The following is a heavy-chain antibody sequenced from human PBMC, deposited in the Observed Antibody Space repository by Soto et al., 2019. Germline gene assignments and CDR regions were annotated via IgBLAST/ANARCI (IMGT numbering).Heavy chain of an antibody. D-gene: IGHD2-21*02. J-gene: IGHJ6*02. CDR3: ARGAGGDQYYYYYGMDV. V-gene: IGHV4-31*03. Sequence: SETLSLTCTVSGGSISSGGYYWSWIRQHPGKGLEWIGYIYYSGSTYYNPSLKSRVTISVDTSKNQFSLKLSSVTAADTAVYYCARGAGGDQYYYYYGMDVWGQGTTVTVSS. CDR2: IYYSGST. CDR1: GGSISSGGYY.